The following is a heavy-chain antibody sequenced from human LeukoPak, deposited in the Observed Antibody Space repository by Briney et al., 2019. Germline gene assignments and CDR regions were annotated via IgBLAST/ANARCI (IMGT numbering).Heavy chain of an antibody. Sequence: ASVKVSCKASGYTFTSYYMHWVRQAPGQGLEWMGIINPSGGSTSYAQKFQGRVTMTRDTSTSTVYMELSSLRSEDTAVYYCARETTVTTAAVYAFDIWGQGTMVTVSS. D-gene: IGHD4-17*01. CDR1: GYTFTSYY. V-gene: IGHV1-46*01. CDR2: INPSGGST. CDR3: ARETTVTTAAVYAFDI. J-gene: IGHJ3*02.